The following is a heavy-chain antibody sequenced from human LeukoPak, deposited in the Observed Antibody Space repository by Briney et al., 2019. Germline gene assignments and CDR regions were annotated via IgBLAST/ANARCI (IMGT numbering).Heavy chain of an antibody. Sequence: GGSLRLSCAASGFTFSSYAMSWVRQAPGMGLEWVSAISGSGGSTYYADSVKGRFTISRDNSKYTLYLQMNSLRAEDTAVYYCAKALGYCSSTSCYPLFDYWGQGALVTVSS. V-gene: IGHV3-23*01. D-gene: IGHD2-2*01. CDR3: AKALGYCSSTSCYPLFDY. CDR2: ISGSGGST. CDR1: GFTFSSYA. J-gene: IGHJ4*02.